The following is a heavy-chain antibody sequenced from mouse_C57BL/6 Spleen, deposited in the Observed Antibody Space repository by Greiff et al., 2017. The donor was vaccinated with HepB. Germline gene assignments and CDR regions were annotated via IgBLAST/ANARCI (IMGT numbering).Heavy chain of an antibody. V-gene: IGHV5S21*01. CDR3: TKGWLLAMDY. CDR2: ISSGGDYI. CDR1: GFTFSSYA. D-gene: IGHD2-3*01. J-gene: IGHJ4*01. Sequence: EVKVEESGEGLVKPGGSLKLSCAASGFTFSSYAMSWVRQTPEKRLEWVAYISSGGDYIYYADTVKGRFTISRDNARNTLYLQMSSLKSEDTAMYYCTKGWLLAMDYWGQGTSVTVSS.